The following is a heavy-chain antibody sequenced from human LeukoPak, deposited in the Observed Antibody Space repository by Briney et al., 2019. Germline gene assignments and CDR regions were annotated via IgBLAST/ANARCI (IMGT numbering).Heavy chain of an antibody. CDR3: ARREISSGYVYYFDY. CDR2: IYYSGST. Sequence: SETLSLTCTVSGGSIGSYYWSWIRQPPGKGLEWIGYIYYSGSTNYNPSLKSRVTISVDTSKNQFSLKLSSVTAADTAVYYCARREISSGYVYYFDYWGQGTLVTVSS. D-gene: IGHD3-22*01. J-gene: IGHJ4*02. CDR1: GGSIGSYY. V-gene: IGHV4-59*01.